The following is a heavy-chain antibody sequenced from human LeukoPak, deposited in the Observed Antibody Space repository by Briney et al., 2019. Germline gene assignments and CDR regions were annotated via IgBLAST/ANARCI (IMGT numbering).Heavy chain of an antibody. CDR2: IKQDGSEK. J-gene: IGHJ4*02. CDR3: AKDGGYSYGYVLDY. CDR1: GFTFSSYW. D-gene: IGHD5-18*01. V-gene: IGHV3-7*03. Sequence: PGGSLRLSCAASGFTFSSYWMSWVRQAPGKGLEWVANIKQDGSEKYYVDSVKGRFTISRDNAKNSLYLQMNSLRAEDTAVYYCAKDGGYSYGYVLDYWGQGTLVTVSS.